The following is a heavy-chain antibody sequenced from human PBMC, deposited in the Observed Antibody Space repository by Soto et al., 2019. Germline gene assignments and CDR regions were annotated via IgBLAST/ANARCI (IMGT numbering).Heavy chain of an antibody. J-gene: IGHJ4*02. V-gene: IGHV4-59*01. Sequence: QVQLQESGPGLVKPSETLSLACSLSHGSISSYYWSWIRQAPGKGPEWIGQIHFSGRTTYNPSLNSRVTISIDTSKTQFSLRLSSVTAADSGVYFCARGDQWPGLKLGYRGRGTLVTVSS. CDR1: HGSISSYY. CDR2: IHFSGRT. D-gene: IGHD6-19*01. CDR3: ARGDQWPGLKLGY.